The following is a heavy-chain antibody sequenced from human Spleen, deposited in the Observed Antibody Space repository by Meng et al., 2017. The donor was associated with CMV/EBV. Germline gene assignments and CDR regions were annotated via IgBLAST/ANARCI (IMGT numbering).Heavy chain of an antibody. D-gene: IGHD2-2*01. V-gene: IGHV3-23*01. CDR3: ARGFWGYCSSTSCSVFDY. J-gene: IGHJ4*02. Sequence: GESLKISCAASGFTFSSYAMSWVRQAPGKGLEWVSAISGSGGSTYYADSVKGRLTISRDNSKNTLYLQMNSLRAEDTAVYYCARGFWGYCSSTSCSVFDYWGQGTLVTVSS. CDR1: GFTFSSYA. CDR2: ISGSGGST.